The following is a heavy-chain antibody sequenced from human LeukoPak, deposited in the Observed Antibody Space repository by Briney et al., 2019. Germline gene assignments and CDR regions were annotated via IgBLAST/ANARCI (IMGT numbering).Heavy chain of an antibody. CDR3: ARGNSGWYNWFDP. CDR1: GYIFNGYY. Sequence: VASVTVSCKASGYIFNGYYIHWVRQAPGQGLEWMGWINPNSGGTNYAQKFQGRVTMTRDTSISTAYMEMSRLRYDDTAVYYCARGNSGWYNWFDPWGQGALVTVSS. V-gene: IGHV1-2*02. J-gene: IGHJ5*02. CDR2: INPNSGGT. D-gene: IGHD6-19*01.